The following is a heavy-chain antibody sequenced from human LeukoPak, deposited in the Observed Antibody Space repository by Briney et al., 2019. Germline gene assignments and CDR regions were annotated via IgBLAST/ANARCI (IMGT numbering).Heavy chain of an antibody. CDR1: AFTFSSHS. V-gene: IGHV3-7*01. CDR3: ARSRDLTTGVAWFSP. D-gene: IGHD4-23*01. CDR2: IKQDGSEK. J-gene: IGHJ5*02. Sequence: PGGSLSLSCAASAFTFSSHSMSWVRQAPGKGLEWVANIKQDGSEKYYVDSVKGRFTISRDNAKNSLYLQMNNLRAEDTAVYYCARSRDLTTGVAWFSPSDQATLVTVSS.